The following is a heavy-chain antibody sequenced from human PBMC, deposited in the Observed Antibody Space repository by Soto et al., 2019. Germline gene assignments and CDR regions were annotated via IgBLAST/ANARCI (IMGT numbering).Heavy chain of an antibody. CDR2: INTDNGNT. J-gene: IGHJ4*02. Sequence: QVHLVQSGAEVKKPGASVKISCEASGYTFTRYTLHWVRQAPGQRLEWMGWINTDNGNTGYSQKFQRIVTVVRDTSAGIVDMELSRLMSGDTAVYYCARDFDQGSFDYWGQGTLVTVSS. CDR3: ARDFDQGSFDY. CDR1: GYTFTRYT. V-gene: IGHV1-3*04. D-gene: IGHD2-2*01.